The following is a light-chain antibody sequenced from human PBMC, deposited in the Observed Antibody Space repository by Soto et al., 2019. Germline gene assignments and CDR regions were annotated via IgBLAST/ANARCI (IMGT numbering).Light chain of an antibody. CDR1: QSIISY. CDR3: QQRYSTLLT. V-gene: IGKV1-39*01. CDR2: DAS. J-gene: IGKJ5*01. Sequence: DIQMTQSPSSLSASVGDRVTITCQASQSIISYLNWYQQKPGKAPKLLIYDASSLQTGVPSSFSGSGSGTDDFPSIISLQHAEYITYYCQQRYSTLLTFGQGTRLEI.